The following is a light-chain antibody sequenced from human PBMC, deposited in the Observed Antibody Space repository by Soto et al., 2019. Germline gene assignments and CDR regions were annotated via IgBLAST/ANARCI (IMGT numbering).Light chain of an antibody. Sequence: EIVLTQSPGTLSLSPGERATLSCKASQSVTSRYLAWYQQKPGQAPRLLIDGASSRATGIPDRFSVSGSWTDFTLTISRLETEYFAVYFCQQYNNSPEYTFGQRTKLEIK. CDR1: QSVTSRY. J-gene: IGKJ2*01. V-gene: IGKV3-20*01. CDR3: QQYNNSPEYT. CDR2: GAS.